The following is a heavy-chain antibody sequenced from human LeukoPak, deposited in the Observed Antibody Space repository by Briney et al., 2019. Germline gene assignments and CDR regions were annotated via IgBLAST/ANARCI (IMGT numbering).Heavy chain of an antibody. CDR2: INHSGST. CDR3: ARRDYCTSTTCYESYNWFDP. D-gene: IGHD2-2*01. CDR1: GGSFSGYY. J-gene: IGHJ5*02. V-gene: IGHV4-34*01. Sequence: SETLSLTCAVYGGSFSGYYWSWIRQPPGKGLEWIGEINHSGSTNYRPPLKRRVTISVDTSNNQFSLKLSSVTAADTAVYYCARRDYCTSTTCYESYNWFDPWGQGTLVTVSS.